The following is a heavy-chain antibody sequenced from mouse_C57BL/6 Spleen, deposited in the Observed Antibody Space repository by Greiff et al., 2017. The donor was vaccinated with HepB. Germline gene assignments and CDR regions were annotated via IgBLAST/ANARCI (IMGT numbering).Heavy chain of an antibody. CDR3: ARSSDGNPFYYAMDY. CDR1: GYTFTSYG. J-gene: IGHJ4*01. Sequence: VHLVESGAELARPGASVKLSCKASGYTFTSYGISWVKQRTGQGLEWIGEIYPRSGNTYYNEKFKGKATLTADKSSSTAYMELRSLTSEDSAVYFCARSSDGNPFYYAMDYWGQGTSVTVSS. CDR2: IYPRSGNT. D-gene: IGHD2-1*01. V-gene: IGHV1-81*01.